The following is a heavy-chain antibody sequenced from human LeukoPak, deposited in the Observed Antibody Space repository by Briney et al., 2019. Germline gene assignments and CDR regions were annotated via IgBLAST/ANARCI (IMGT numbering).Heavy chain of an antibody. J-gene: IGHJ4*02. CDR3: ARAFHCSSTNCYTRGLDY. V-gene: IGHV4-61*02. D-gene: IGHD2-2*02. Sequence: PSETLSLTCTVSGGSISSGSYYWSWIRQPAGKGLEWIGRIYTSGSTNYNPSLKSRVTISVDTSENQFSLKLSSVTAADTAVYYCARAFHCSSTNCYTRGLDYWGQGTLVTVSS. CDR2: IYTSGST. CDR1: GGSISSGSYY.